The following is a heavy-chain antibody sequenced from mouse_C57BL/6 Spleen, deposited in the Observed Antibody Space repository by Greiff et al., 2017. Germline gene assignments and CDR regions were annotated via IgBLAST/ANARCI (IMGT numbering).Heavy chain of an antibody. Sequence: EVQLQQSGPELVKPGASVKISCKASGYSFTGYYMNWVKQSPEKSLEWIGEINPSTGGTTYNQKFKAKATLTVDKSSSTAYMQLKSLTSEDSAVYYCASPIYYGNSYYAMDYWGQGTSVTVSS. CDR3: ASPIYYGNSYYAMDY. D-gene: IGHD2-1*01. V-gene: IGHV1-42*01. CDR1: GYSFTGYY. J-gene: IGHJ4*01. CDR2: INPSTGGT.